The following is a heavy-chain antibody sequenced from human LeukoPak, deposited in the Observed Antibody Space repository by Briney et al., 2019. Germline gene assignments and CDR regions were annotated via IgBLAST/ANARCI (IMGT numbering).Heavy chain of an antibody. CDR2: VHYSGST. D-gene: IGHD6-19*01. CDR1: GGSISSHS. V-gene: IGHV4-59*11. Sequence: PSETPSLTCTVPGGSISSHSWTWIRQPPGKGLEWIGYVHYSGSTNYNPSPKGRVTISVDTSKNPFSLKLTSVTAGDTAVYYCARGSGWCDYWGQGTLVTVSS. J-gene: IGHJ4*02. CDR3: ARGSGWCDY.